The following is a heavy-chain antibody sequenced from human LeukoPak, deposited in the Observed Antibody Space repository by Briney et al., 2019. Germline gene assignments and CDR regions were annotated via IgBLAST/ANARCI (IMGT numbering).Heavy chain of an antibody. CDR2: IYYSGST. CDR1: GGSISSYS. J-gene: IGHJ3*02. CDR3: ARHGGESIVAMILHAFVI. D-gene: IGHD5-12*01. Sequence: SETLSLTCTVSGGSISSYSWSWIRQPPGKGLEWIGSIYYSGSTNYNPSLKSRVTMSVDTSKNQFSLKLSSVTAADTAVYYCARHGGESIVAMILHAFVIWGQGTMVTVSS. V-gene: IGHV4-59*08.